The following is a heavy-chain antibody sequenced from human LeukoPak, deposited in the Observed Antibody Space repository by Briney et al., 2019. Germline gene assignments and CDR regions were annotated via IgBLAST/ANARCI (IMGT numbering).Heavy chain of an antibody. CDR1: GGSISSGGYY. CDR3: AREGYSYGYNYFGY. CDR2: IYYSGST. Sequence: PSQTLSLTCTVSGGSISSGGYYWSWIRQHPGKGLEWIGYIYYSGSTYYNPSLKSRVTISVDTSKNQFSLKLSSVTAADTAVYYCAREGYSYGYNYFGYWGQGTLVTVSS. D-gene: IGHD5-18*01. V-gene: IGHV4-31*03. J-gene: IGHJ4*02.